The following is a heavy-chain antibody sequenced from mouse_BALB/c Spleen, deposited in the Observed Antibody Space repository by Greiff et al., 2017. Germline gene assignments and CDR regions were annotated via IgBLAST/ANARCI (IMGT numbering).Heavy chain of an antibody. D-gene: IGHD1-2*01. V-gene: IGHV2-9*02. J-gene: IGHJ4*01. CDR1: GFSLTSYG. CDR2: IWAGGST. CDR3: ARPSLLRAMDY. Sequence: QVQLKESGPGLVAPSPSLSITCTVSGFSLTSYGVHWVRQPPGKGLEWLGVIWAGGSTNYNSPLMSRLSINKDNSKSQVFLKMNSLQTEDTAMYYCARPSLLRAMDYWGQGTSVTVSS.